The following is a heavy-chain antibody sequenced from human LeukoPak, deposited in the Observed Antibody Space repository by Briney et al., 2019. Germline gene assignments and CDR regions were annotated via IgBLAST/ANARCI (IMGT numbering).Heavy chain of an antibody. J-gene: IGHJ4*02. CDR2: ISGSGGST. V-gene: IGHV3-23*01. D-gene: IGHD6-19*01. CDR3: AKDPLGAGPQYYFDY. Sequence: GGSLRLSCAASGFTFSSYAMSWVRQAPGKGLEWVSAISGSGGSTYYADSVKGRFTISRDNYKNTLYLQMNSLRAEDTAVYYCAKDPLGAGPQYYFDYWGQGTLVTVSS. CDR1: GFTFSSYA.